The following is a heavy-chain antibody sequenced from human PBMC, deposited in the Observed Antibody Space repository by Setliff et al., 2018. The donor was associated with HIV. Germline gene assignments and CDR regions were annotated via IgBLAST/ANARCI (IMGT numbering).Heavy chain of an antibody. Sequence: GGSLRLSCAASGFTFSSYTMNWVRQAPGKGLEWVSSTSSSSSYIYYADSVKGRFTISRDNAKNSMYLQMNGLRAEDTAVYNCAKGPSGISNSWDHWGQGTLVTVSS. D-gene: IGHD2-2*01. CDR1: GFTFSSYT. J-gene: IGHJ4*02. V-gene: IGHV3-21*01. CDR2: TSSSSSYI. CDR3: AKGPSGISNSWDH.